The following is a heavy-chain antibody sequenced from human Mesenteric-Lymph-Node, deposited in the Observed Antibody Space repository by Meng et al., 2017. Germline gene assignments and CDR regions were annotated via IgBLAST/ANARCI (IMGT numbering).Heavy chain of an antibody. V-gene: IGHV3-23*01. Sequence: GESLKISCAASGFTFSSYAMSWVRQAPGKGLEWVSAISGSGGSTYYADSVKGRFTISRDNSKNTLYLQMNSLRAEDTALYFCARYYYDSSLPLDYWGQGTLVTVSS. CDR1: GFTFSSYA. CDR2: ISGSGGST. J-gene: IGHJ4*02. D-gene: IGHD3-22*01. CDR3: ARYYYDSSLPLDY.